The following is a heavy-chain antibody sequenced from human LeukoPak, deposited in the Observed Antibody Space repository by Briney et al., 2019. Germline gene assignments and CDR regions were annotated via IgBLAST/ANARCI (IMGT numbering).Heavy chain of an antibody. V-gene: IGHV4-39*01. CDR3: ARQRYSGSYFVDY. CDR1: GGSISSGDYY. CDR2: IYYSGST. Sequence: SETLSLTCTVSGGSISSGDYYWSWFRQPPGKGLEWIGSIYYSGSTYYNPSLKSRVTISVDTSKNQFSLKLSSVTAADTAVYYCARQRYSGSYFVDYWGQGTLVTVSS. D-gene: IGHD1-26*01. J-gene: IGHJ4*02.